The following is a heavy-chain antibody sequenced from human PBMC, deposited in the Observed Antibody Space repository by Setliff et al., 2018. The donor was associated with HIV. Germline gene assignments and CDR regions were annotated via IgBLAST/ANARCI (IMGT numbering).Heavy chain of an antibody. CDR1: GGSISGYY. D-gene: IGHD2-2*01. CDR2: IFFTGNT. Sequence: HTCTVSGGSISGYYWSWIRQPPGKGLEYIGSIFFTGNTIYNPSLKARVTLSVDMSKNQVFLRLSSVTAADTAVYYCVRGYCSSTTCYEDYYYMDVWGKGSTVTVSS. V-gene: IGHV4-59*01. J-gene: IGHJ6*03. CDR3: VRGYCSSTTCYEDYYYMDV.